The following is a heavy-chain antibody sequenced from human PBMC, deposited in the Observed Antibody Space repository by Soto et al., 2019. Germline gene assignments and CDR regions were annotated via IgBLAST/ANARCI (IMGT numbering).Heavy chain of an antibody. J-gene: IGHJ4*02. D-gene: IGHD2-15*01. V-gene: IGHV3-30*18. CDR3: AKDWRGGYCSGGSCYSDY. Sequence: QVQLVESGGGVVQPGRSLRLSCAASGFTFSSYGMHWVRQAPGKGLEWVAVISYDGSNKYYADSVKGRFTISRDNSKNPLYMKMNSLRAEDTAVYYCAKDWRGGYCSGGSCYSDYWGQGTLVTVSS. CDR2: ISYDGSNK. CDR1: GFTFSSYG.